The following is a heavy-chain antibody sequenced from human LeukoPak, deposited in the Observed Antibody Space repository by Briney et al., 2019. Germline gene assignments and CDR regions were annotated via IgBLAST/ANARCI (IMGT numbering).Heavy chain of an antibody. V-gene: IGHV4-59*01. J-gene: IGHJ4*02. D-gene: IGHD4-17*01. CDR2: IYYIGST. Sequence: SETLSLTCTVSGGSMITNYWSWIRQPPRKGLEWIGYIYYIGSTYYNPSLKSRVTISIDTSKSQFSLKLTSVASADTAVYYCARRRYGDYFDYWGQGTLVTVSS. CDR1: GGSMITNY. CDR3: ARRRYGDYFDY.